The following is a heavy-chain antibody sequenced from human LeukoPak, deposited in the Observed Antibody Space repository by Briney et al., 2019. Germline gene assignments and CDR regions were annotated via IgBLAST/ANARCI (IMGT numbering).Heavy chain of an antibody. V-gene: IGHV4-4*09. CDR2: IYTSGST. Sequence: SETLSLTCTVSGGSISSYYWSWIRQPPGKGLEWIGYIYTSGSTNYNPSLKSRVTISVDTSKNQFSLKLSSVTAADTAVYYCARHLRYSSLPSYYYYYYMDVWGKGTTVTVSS. CDR1: GGSISSYY. J-gene: IGHJ6*03. CDR3: ARHLRYSSLPSYYYYYYMDV. D-gene: IGHD6-13*01.